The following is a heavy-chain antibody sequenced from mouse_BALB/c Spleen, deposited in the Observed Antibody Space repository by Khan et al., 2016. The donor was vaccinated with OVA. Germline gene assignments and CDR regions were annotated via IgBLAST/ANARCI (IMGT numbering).Heavy chain of an antibody. CDR3: ARRRNYYGSLDY. D-gene: IGHD1-1*01. CDR1: GFNIKDTY. J-gene: IGHJ2*01. CDR2: IDPANGNT. V-gene: IGHV14-3*02. Sequence: EVQLQESGAELVKPGASVKLSCTASGFNIKDTYMHWVKQRPEQGLEWIGRIDPANGNTKYDPKFQGKATITADTSSNTAYLQLSSLTSEDTAVYSCARRRNYYGSLDYWGQGTTLTVSS.